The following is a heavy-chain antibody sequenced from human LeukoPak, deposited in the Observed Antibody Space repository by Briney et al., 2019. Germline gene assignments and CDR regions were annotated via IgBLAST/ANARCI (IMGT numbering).Heavy chain of an antibody. D-gene: IGHD2-8*02. CDR2: IRYDGSNK. CDR3: AKSSGQPYYFDY. Sequence: GGSLRLPCAASGFTFSSYDMRWVRQAPGKGLEWVAFIRYDGSNKYYADSVKGRFTISRDNSKNTLYLQMNSLRAEDTAVYYCAKSSGQPYYFDYWGQGTLVTVSS. J-gene: IGHJ4*02. V-gene: IGHV3-30*02. CDR1: GFTFSSYD.